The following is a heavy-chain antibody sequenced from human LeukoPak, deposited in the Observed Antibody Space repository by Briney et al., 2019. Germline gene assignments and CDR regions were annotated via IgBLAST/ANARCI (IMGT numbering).Heavy chain of an antibody. CDR1: GYTFTSYG. CDR2: ISAYNGNT. CDR3: ARLEAGRVGATVY. V-gene: IGHV1-18*01. J-gene: IGHJ4*02. Sequence: ASVKVSCKASGYTFTSYGISWVRQAPGQGLEWMGWISAYNGNTNYAQKLQGRVTMTTDTSTSTAYMDMRSVRSADTAVYYCARLEAGRVGATVYWGQGTLVTVSS. D-gene: IGHD1-26*01.